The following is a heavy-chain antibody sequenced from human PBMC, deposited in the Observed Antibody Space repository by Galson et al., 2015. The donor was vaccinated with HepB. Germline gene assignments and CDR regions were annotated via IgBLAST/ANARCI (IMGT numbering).Heavy chain of an antibody. J-gene: IGHJ1*01. CDR1: GFAFSSYA. Sequence: SLRLSCAASGFAFSSYAMSWVRQAPGKGLEWVSAISGSGGSTYYADSVKGRFTFSRDNSKNTLYLQMNSLRAEDTAVYYCAKFSGGNSLGYFQHWGQGTLVTVSS. CDR3: AKFSGGNSLGYFQH. D-gene: IGHD4-23*01. CDR2: ISGSGGST. V-gene: IGHV3-23*01.